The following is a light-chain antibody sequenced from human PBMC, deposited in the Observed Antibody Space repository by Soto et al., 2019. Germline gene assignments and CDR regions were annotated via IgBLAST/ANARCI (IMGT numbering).Light chain of an antibody. J-gene: IGKJ2*01. CDR2: GAS. CDR3: QQYGSSLMYT. V-gene: IGKV3-20*01. Sequence: EIVLTQSPGTLSLSPGERATLSCRASQSVSSSYVAWYQQKPGQAPRLLIYGASSRATGIPDRFSGSGSGTDFTLTINRLEPEDFAVYYCQQYGSSLMYTFGQGTKLEIK. CDR1: QSVSSSY.